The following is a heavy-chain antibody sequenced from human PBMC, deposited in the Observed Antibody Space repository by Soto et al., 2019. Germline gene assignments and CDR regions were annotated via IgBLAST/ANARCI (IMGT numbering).Heavy chain of an antibody. D-gene: IGHD3-22*01. CDR2: IDPSDSRT. V-gene: IGHV5-10-1*01. CDR3: ARQIYDSDTGPNFQYYFDS. CDR1: GYSFAGYW. J-gene: IGHJ4*02. Sequence: GESLKLSCKGSGYSFAGYWITWVRQKPGKGLDWMGRIDPSDSRTYYSPSFRGHVTISVTKSITTVFLQWSSMRASDTAMYYCARQIYDSDTGPNFQYYFDSWGQGTPVTVAS.